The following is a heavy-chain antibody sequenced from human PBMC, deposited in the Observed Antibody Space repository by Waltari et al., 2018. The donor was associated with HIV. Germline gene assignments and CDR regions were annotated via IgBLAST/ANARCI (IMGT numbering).Heavy chain of an antibody. V-gene: IGHV4-39*01. D-gene: IGHD2-2*02. CDR1: GGSISSSSYY. J-gene: IGHJ3*02. Sequence: QLQLQESGPGLVKPSETLSLTCTVSGGSISSSSYYWGWIRKPPGRGLEWIGSIYYSDPTNYIPSLTSRVTISVDTSKNQFSLKLLSVTAADTAVYYCARLFQDTDAFDIWGQGTMVTVSS. CDR3: ARLFQDTDAFDI. CDR2: IYYSDPT.